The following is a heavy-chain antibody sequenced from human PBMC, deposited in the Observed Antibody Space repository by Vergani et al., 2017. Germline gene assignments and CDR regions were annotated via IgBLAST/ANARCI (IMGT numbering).Heavy chain of an antibody. Sequence: EVQLVESGGGLVQPGGSLRLSCSASGFTFSSYAMHWVRQAPGKGLEYVSAISSNGGSTYYADAVKGRFTISRDNSKNTLYLQMSRLRAEDTAVYYCVKGYPGWFDPWGQGTLVTVSS. CDR3: VKGYPGWFDP. CDR1: GFTFSSYA. J-gene: IGHJ5*02. D-gene: IGHD1-1*01. V-gene: IGHV3-64D*06. CDR2: ISSNGGST.